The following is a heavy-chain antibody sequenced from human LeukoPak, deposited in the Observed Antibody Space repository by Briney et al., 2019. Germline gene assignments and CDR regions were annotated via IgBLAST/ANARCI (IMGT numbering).Heavy chain of an antibody. CDR1: GGSISSGGYY. Sequence: SETLSLTCTVSGGSISSGGYYWSWIRQPPGKGLEWIGYIYHSGSTYYNPSLKSRVTISVDRSKNQFSLKLSSVTAADTAVYYCARGTTRLKYCSSTSCGFDIWGQGTMVTVSS. V-gene: IGHV4-30-2*01. CDR3: ARGTTRLKYCSSTSCGFDI. CDR2: IYHSGST. J-gene: IGHJ3*02. D-gene: IGHD2-2*01.